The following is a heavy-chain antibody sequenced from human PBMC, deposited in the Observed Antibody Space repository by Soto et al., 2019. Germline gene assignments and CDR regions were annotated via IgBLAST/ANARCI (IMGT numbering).Heavy chain of an antibody. CDR3: ATLGGVVVVAATVTGGYYFDY. Sequence: SETLSLTCAVYGGSFSGYYWSWIRQPPGKGLEWIGEINHSGSTNYNPSLKSRVTISVDTSKNQFSLKLSPVTAADTAVYYCATLGGVVVVAATVTGGYYFDYWGQGTLVTVSS. D-gene: IGHD2-15*01. CDR1: GGSFSGYY. V-gene: IGHV4-34*01. J-gene: IGHJ4*02. CDR2: INHSGST.